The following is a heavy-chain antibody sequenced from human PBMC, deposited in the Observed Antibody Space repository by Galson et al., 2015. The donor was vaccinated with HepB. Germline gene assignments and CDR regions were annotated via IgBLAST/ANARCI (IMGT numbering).Heavy chain of an antibody. D-gene: IGHD3-22*01. CDR3: ARGALDDSSGFRPNFDY. V-gene: IGHV1-69*13. Sequence: SVKVSCKASGGTFSSYAISWVRQAPGQGLEWMGGIIPIFGTANYAQKFQGRVTITADESTSTAYMELSSLRSEDTAVYYCARGALDDSSGFRPNFDYWGQGTLVTVSS. CDR1: GGTFSSYA. CDR2: IIPIFGTA. J-gene: IGHJ4*02.